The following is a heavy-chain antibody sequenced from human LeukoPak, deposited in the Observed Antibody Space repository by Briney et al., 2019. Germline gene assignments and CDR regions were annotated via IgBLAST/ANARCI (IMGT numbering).Heavy chain of an antibody. J-gene: IGHJ5*01. V-gene: IGHV3-30*18. CDR3: VKEQSSGNYRTADS. CDR2: ITYDGITT. Sequence: PGTSLRLSCAASGFTLSSCGMHWVRRAPGKGLEWVAVITYDGITTYFDDSVKGRFTISRDTSKSMLYLQMNSLRPEDTAVYYCVKEQSSGNYRTADSWGQGTLVTVSS. CDR1: GFTLSSCG. D-gene: IGHD3-10*01.